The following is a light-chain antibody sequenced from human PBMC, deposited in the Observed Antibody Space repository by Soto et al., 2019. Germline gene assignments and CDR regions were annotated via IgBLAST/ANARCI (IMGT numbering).Light chain of an antibody. CDR1: SSDGGDYNY. J-gene: IGLJ1*01. V-gene: IGLV2-14*01. CDR2: EVS. CDR3: SSYTSSSTYV. Sequence: QSALTQPASVSGSPGQSITISCTGTSSDGGDYNYVSWYQQHPGKAPKLMIYEVSNRPSGVSNRFSGSKSGNTASLTISGLQAEDEADYYCSSYTSSSTYVFGTGTKVTVL.